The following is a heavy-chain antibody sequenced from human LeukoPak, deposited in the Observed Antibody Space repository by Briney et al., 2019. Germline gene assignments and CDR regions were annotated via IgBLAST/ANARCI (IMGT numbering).Heavy chain of an antibody. CDR3: TQNYAAGYYYMDV. Sequence: SVKLSCKASGGTFSSYAISWVRQAPGQGLEWMGGIIPIFGTANYAQKFQGRVTITTDESTSTAYMELSSLRSEDTAVYYCTQNYAAGYYYMDVWGKGTTVTVSS. CDR1: GGTFSSYA. J-gene: IGHJ6*03. V-gene: IGHV1-69*05. D-gene: IGHD3-16*01. CDR2: IIPIFGTA.